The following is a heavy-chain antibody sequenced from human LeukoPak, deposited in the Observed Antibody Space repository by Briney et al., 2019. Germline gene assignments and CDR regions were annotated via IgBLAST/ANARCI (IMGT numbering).Heavy chain of an antibody. D-gene: IGHD3-16*02. CDR3: ARSGYVWGSYRYRTYFDY. CDR1: GFTFSSYS. J-gene: IGHJ4*02. V-gene: IGHV3-48*01. Sequence: GGSLRLSCAASGFTFSSYSMNWVRQAPGKGLEWVSYISSSSSTIYYADSVKGRFTISRDNAKNSLYLQMNSLRAEDTAVYYCARSGYVWGSYRYRTYFDYWGQGTLVTVSS. CDR2: ISSSSSTI.